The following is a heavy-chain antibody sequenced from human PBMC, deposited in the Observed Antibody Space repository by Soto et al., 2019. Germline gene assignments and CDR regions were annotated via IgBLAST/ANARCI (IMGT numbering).Heavy chain of an antibody. CDR1: GGTFSSYT. J-gene: IGHJ5*02. Sequence: QVQLVQSGAEVKKPGSSVKVSCKASGGTFSSYTISWVRQAPGQGLEWMGRIIPILGIANYAQKFQGRVTITEDKSTSTAYMELSSLRSEDTAVYYCARDGAVGGILAVATNWFDPWGQGTLVTVSS. D-gene: IGHD6-19*01. CDR3: ARDGAVGGILAVATNWFDP. CDR2: IIPILGIA. V-gene: IGHV1-69*08.